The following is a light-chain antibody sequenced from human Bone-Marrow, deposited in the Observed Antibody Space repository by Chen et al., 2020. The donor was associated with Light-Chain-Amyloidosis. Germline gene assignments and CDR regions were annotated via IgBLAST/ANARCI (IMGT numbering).Light chain of an antibody. J-gene: IGKJ2*01. CDR3: QQYNNWYT. CDR2: WAS. Sequence: DIVMTQSPASLAVSLGERATINCKSSQSVLHSPNNKNYLAWYQQKPGQPPKLLIYWASTRESGVPDRFSGSGSGTDFTLTISSLQSEDFAVYYCQQYNNWYTFGQGTKLEIK. V-gene: IGKV4-1*01. CDR1: QSVLHSPNNKNY.